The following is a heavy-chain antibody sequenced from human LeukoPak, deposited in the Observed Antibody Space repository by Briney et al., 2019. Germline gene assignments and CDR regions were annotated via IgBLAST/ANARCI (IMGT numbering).Heavy chain of an antibody. CDR2: IYYSGST. J-gene: IGHJ6*02. D-gene: IGHD3-22*01. CDR1: GGSISSYY. CDR3: ARFRSDNCYYYGMDV. Sequence: SETLSLTCTVSGGSISSYYWSWIRQPPGKGLEWIGYIYYSGSTNYNPSLKSRVTISVDTSKNQFSLKLSSVTAADTAVHYCARFRSDNCYYYGMDVWGQGTTVTVSS. V-gene: IGHV4-59*01.